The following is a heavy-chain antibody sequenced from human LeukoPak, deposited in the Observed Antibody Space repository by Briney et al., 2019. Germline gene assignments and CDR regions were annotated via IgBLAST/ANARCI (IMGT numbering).Heavy chain of an antibody. Sequence: QTGGSLRLSCAASGFTFDDYAMHWVRQAPGKGLEWVSGISWNSGNIGYADSVKGRFTISRDNAKNSLYLQMNSLRAEDTAVYYCAKDQRGAAAGTMVDYWGQGTLVTVSS. D-gene: IGHD6-13*01. CDR3: AKDQRGAAAGTMVDY. CDR2: ISWNSGNI. J-gene: IGHJ4*02. V-gene: IGHV3-9*01. CDR1: GFTFDDYA.